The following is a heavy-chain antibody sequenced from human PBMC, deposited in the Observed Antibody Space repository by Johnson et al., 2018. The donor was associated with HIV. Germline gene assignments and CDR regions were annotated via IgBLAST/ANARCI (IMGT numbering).Heavy chain of an antibody. Sequence: QVQLVESGGGVVQPGGSLRLSCAASGFTFSSFGMHWVRQAPGKGLEWVAFIRYDGSNKYFAASVKGRFTISRDNSKNTLYLQMNSLRAEDTAVYYCARRTVVTPGAFDIWGQGTMVTVSS. D-gene: IGHD4-23*01. CDR2: IRYDGSNK. CDR1: GFTFSSFG. CDR3: ARRTVVTPGAFDI. V-gene: IGHV3-30*02. J-gene: IGHJ3*02.